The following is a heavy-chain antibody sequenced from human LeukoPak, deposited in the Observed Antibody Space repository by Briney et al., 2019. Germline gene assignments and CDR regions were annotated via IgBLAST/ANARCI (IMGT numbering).Heavy chain of an antibody. J-gene: IGHJ4*02. CDR3: ARDGMDSWYCSSTSCFGYFDY. V-gene: IGHV3-30*04. Sequence: PGRSLRLSCAASGFTCSSYAMHWLRQAPGKGLEWGAVISYDGSNNYYADSGKCRFTISRDNSKNTLYLQMNSLRAEDTAVYYCARDGMDSWYCSSTSCFGYFDYWGQGTLVTVSS. D-gene: IGHD2-2*01. CDR1: GFTCSSYA. CDR2: ISYDGSNN.